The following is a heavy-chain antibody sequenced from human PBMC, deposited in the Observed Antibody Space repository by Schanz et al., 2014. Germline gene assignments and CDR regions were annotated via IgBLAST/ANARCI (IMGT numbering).Heavy chain of an antibody. CDR2: ISSGGGST. J-gene: IGHJ6*03. CDR1: GFSFTTYA. V-gene: IGHV3-23*01. D-gene: IGHD2-2*01. CDR3: ARVKYCTITRCYRTETEGIYYMDV. Sequence: EVQLLESGGGLVQPGGSPRLSCASSGFSFTTYAMSWVRQAPGKGLEWVSSISSGGGSTYYADSVKGRFTISRDNSKNTLYLQMKGLRAEDTAVYYCARVKYCTITRCYRTETEGIYYMDVWGKGTTVTVSS.